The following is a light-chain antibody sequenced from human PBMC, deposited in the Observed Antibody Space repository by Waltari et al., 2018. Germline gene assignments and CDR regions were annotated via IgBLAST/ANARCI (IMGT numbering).Light chain of an antibody. Sequence: ENVLTQSPGTLSLSPGERATLSCRASQSVTNNYLGWYQQKPGQAPRVLIYAAINRAPGIPDRFSGSGSGTDFTLTISRLEPEDFAVYYCQQYFTPPWTFGQGTKVEIK. J-gene: IGKJ1*01. CDR1: QSVTNNY. CDR2: AAI. CDR3: QQYFTPPWT. V-gene: IGKV3-20*01.